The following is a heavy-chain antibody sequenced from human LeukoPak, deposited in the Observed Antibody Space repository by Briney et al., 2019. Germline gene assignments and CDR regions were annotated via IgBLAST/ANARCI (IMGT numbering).Heavy chain of an antibody. J-gene: IGHJ4*02. CDR1: GFTFSSYA. D-gene: IGHD5/OR15-5a*01. CDR2: ISGSGGST. V-gene: IGHV3-23*01. Sequence: GGSLRLSCAASGFTFSSYAMSWVRQAPGKGLEWVSAISGSGGSTYYADSVKGRFTISRDNSKNTLYLQMNSLRAEDTAVYYCAQLQRPHRVYEDCWGQGTLVTVSS. CDR3: AQLQRPHRVYEDC.